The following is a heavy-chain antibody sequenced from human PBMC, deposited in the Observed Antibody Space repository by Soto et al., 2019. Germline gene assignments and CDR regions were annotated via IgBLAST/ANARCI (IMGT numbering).Heavy chain of an antibody. J-gene: IGHJ3*02. D-gene: IGHD3-10*01. V-gene: IGHV5-51*01. CDR2: IYPSDSDT. Sequence: PGESLKISCKASGYNFTSYWIGWVRQMPGKGLEWMGIIYPSDSDTRYSPSFQGQVTISADKSISTAYLQWSSLKASDTAMYYCAKVMVRGVIHRSAFDIWGQGTMVTVSS. CDR1: GYNFTSYW. CDR3: AKVMVRGVIHRSAFDI.